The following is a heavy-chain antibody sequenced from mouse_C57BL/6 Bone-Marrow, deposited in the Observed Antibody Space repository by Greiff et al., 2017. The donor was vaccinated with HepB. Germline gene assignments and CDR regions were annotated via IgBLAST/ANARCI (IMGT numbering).Heavy chain of an antibody. Sequence: EVQWVESGGGLVQPGGSLKLSCAASGFTFSDYYMYWVRQTPEKRLEWVAYISNGGGSTYYPDTVKGRFTISRDNAKNTLYLQMSRLKSEDTAMYYCARWAAMDYWGQGTSVTVSS. J-gene: IGHJ4*01. CDR2: ISNGGGST. CDR1: GFTFSDYY. CDR3: ARWAAMDY. V-gene: IGHV5-12*01.